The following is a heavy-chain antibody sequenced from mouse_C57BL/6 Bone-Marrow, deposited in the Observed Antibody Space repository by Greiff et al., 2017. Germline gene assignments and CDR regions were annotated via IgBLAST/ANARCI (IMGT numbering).Heavy chain of an antibody. CDR2: IWTGGGT. Sequence: VMLVESGPGLVAPSQSLSITCTVSGFSLTSYAISWVRQPPGKGLEWLGVIWTGGGTNYNSALKSRLSISKDNSKSQVFLKMNSLQTDDTARYYCARSPPFYYGSSYYAMDYWGQGTSVTVSS. V-gene: IGHV2-9-1*01. CDR3: ARSPPFYYGSSYYAMDY. D-gene: IGHD1-1*01. CDR1: GFSLTSYA. J-gene: IGHJ4*01.